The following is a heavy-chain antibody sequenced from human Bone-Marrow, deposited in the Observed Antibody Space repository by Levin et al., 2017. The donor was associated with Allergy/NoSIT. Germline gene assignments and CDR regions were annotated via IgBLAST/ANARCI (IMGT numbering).Heavy chain of an antibody. CDR1: GFTFSNYA. CDR2: ISYDGTKK. D-gene: IGHD3-10*01. Sequence: GESLKISCAASGFTFSNYALHWVRQAPGKGLEWVAVISYDGTKKYHGESVKGRFTISRDNSRNTLFLQMNSLRSEDTSVYYCARMSSRRGYGMDVWGQGTTVTVSS. CDR3: ARMSSRRGYGMDV. J-gene: IGHJ6*02. V-gene: IGHV3-30*04.